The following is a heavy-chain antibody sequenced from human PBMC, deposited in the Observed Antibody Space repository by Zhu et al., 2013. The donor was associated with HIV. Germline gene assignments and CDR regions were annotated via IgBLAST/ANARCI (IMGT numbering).Heavy chain of an antibody. V-gene: IGHV1-8*01. CDR3: ARVFDILTGYYTYYFDY. CDR2: MNPNSGNT. D-gene: IGHD3-9*01. Sequence: QVQLVQSGAEVKKPGASVKVSCKASGFTFTNYNINWVRQATGQGPEWMGWMNPNSGNTGYAQKFQGRVTMTRNTSISTAYMELSSLRSEDTAVYYCARVFDILTGYYTYYFDYWAREPWSPSP. CDR1: GFTFTNYN. J-gene: IGHJ4*02.